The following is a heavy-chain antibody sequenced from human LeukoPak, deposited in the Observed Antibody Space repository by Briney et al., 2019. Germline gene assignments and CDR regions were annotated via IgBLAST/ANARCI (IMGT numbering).Heavy chain of an antibody. J-gene: IGHJ4*02. CDR2: ISYDGRNK. Sequence: PGRSLRLSCAASGFPFSSYPMHWVRQAPGKGLEWVAVISYDGRNKYYADSMKGRFTISRDNSKNTLYLQMNNLRTEDTAVYYCARDRRGFYFGSVNNYSPDYWGQGALVTVSS. CDR1: GFPFSSYP. D-gene: IGHD3-10*01. V-gene: IGHV3-30-3*01. CDR3: ARDRRGFYFGSVNNYSPDY.